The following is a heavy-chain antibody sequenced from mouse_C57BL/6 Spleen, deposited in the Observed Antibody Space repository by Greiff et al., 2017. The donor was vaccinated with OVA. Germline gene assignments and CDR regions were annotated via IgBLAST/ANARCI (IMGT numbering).Heavy chain of an antibody. CDR1: GYTFTSYG. Sequence: VQLQQSGAELARPGASVKLSCKASGYTFTSYGISWVKQRTGQGLEWIGEIYPRSGNTYYNEKFKGKATLTADKSSSTAYMELRSLTSEDSAVYFCARRDYGNLDYWGQGTTLTVSS. CDR2: IYPRSGNT. J-gene: IGHJ2*01. CDR3: ARRDYGNLDY. V-gene: IGHV1-81*01. D-gene: IGHD1-1*01.